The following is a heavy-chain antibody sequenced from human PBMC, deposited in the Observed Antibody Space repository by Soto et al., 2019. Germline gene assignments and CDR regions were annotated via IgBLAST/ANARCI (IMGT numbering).Heavy chain of an antibody. J-gene: IGHJ2*01. CDR3: FFFQAEDGIRDVRSVSAFLLNRSSDL. Sequence: KRNEWVAVITGSCGSTYYADAVKGRCTISRDNSKNTLNLQMNSLRAEDTAVYYFFFFQAEDGIRDVRSVSAFLLNRSSDL. D-gene: IGHD3-10*02. CDR2: ITGSCGST. V-gene: IGHV3-23*01.